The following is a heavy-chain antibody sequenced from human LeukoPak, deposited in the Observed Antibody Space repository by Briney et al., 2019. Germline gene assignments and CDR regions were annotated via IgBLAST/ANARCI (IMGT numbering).Heavy chain of an antibody. CDR3: ARDRALYYDLFWFDP. CDR1: GYTFTSYG. D-gene: IGHD3-3*01. J-gene: IGHJ5*02. CDR2: ISAYNGNT. V-gene: IGHV1-18*01. Sequence: ASVKVSCKASGYTFTSYGISWVRQAPGQGLEWMGWISAYNGNTNYAQKLQGRVTMTTDTSTSTAYMELRSLRSDDTAVYYCARDRALYYDLFWFDPWGQGTLVTVSS.